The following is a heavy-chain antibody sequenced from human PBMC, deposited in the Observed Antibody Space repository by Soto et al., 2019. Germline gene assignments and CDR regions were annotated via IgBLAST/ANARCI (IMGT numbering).Heavy chain of an antibody. CDR1: GFTFSSYA. CDR3: ARELARPGVEY. Sequence: QVQLVESGGGVVQPGRSLRLSCAASGFTFSSYAMHWVRQAPGKGLEWVAVISYDGSNKYYADSVKGRFTISRDTSKNTLYLQMNSLRAEDTAVYYCARELARPGVEYWGQGTLVTVSS. CDR2: ISYDGSNK. D-gene: IGHD6-6*01. J-gene: IGHJ4*02. V-gene: IGHV3-30-3*01.